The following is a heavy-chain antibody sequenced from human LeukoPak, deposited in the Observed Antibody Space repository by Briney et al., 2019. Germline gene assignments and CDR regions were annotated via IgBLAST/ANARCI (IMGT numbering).Heavy chain of an antibody. CDR1: GGSLSSYY. CDR2: IYYSGST. J-gene: IGHJ5*02. V-gene: IGHV4-59*01. D-gene: IGHD3-22*01. CDR3: ARVSYYDSSGYSPGVFGFDP. Sequence: SETLSLTCTVSGGSLSSYYWSWIRQPPGKGLEWIGYIYYSGSTNYNPSLKSRVTISVDTSKNQFSLKLSSVTAADTAVYYCARVSYYDSSGYSPGVFGFDPWGQGTLVTVSS.